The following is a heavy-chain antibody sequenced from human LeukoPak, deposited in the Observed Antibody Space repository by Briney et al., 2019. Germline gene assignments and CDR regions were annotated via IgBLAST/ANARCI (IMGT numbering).Heavy chain of an antibody. V-gene: IGHV4-59*08. D-gene: IGHD6-13*01. Sequence: PSETLSLTCTVSGGSISSYYWSWIRLPPGKGLEWIGYIYYSGTTDYNPSLKTRVTISVDTSKNQFSLKLSSVTAADTAMYYCARHSSNWYYFDYWGQGTLVTVSS. CDR1: GGSISSYY. CDR3: ARHSSNWYYFDY. CDR2: IYYSGTT. J-gene: IGHJ4*02.